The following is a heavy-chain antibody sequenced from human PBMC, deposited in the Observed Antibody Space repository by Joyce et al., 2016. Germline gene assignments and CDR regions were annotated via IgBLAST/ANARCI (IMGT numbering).Heavy chain of an antibody. Sequence: QVQLQQWGAGLLKPSETLSLTCAVYGGSFSGYYWSWIRQPPGKGLEWIGEINHMGSTNYNTSLESRVTISVDTSKNQFTLRLSSVTAADTAVYYCARGLSALDYSNDAGYDYWGQGTLVTVSS. J-gene: IGHJ4*02. CDR1: GGSFSGYY. V-gene: IGHV4-34*01. CDR2: INHMGST. CDR3: ARGLSALDYSNDAGYDY. D-gene: IGHD4-11*01.